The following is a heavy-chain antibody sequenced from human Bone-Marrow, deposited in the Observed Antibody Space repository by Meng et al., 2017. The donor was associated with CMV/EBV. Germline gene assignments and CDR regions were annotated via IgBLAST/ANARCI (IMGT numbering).Heavy chain of an antibody. D-gene: IGHD3-3*01. CDR2: INHSGST. V-gene: IGHV4-34*01. J-gene: IGHJ6*02. CDR1: GGSFSGYY. CDR3: ARGSRGTIFGVVIKRRGGYYYYGMDV. Sequence: SETLSLTCAVYGGSFSGYYWSWIRQPPGKGLEWIGEINHSGSTNYNPSLKSRVTISVDTSKNQFSLKLSSVTAADTAVYYCARGSRGTIFGVVIKRRGGYYYYGMDVWGQGTTVTVSS.